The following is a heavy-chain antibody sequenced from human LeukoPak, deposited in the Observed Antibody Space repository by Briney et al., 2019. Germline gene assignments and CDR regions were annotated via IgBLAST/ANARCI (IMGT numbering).Heavy chain of an antibody. V-gene: IGHV3-30-3*01. J-gene: IGHJ4*02. CDR3: ASGDGYNYELIDY. D-gene: IGHD5-24*01. Sequence: GGSLRLSCAASGFTFSSYAMHWVRQAPGKGLEWVAVISYDGSNKYYADSVKGRFTISRDNSKNTLYLQMNSLRAEDTAVYYCASGDGYNYELIDYWGQGTLVTVPS. CDR2: ISYDGSNK. CDR1: GFTFSSYA.